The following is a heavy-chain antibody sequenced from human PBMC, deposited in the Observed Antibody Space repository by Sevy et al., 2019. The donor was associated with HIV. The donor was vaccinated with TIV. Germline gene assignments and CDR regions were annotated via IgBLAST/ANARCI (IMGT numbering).Heavy chain of an antibody. CDR1: GFTFSSYA. CDR2: ISGSGGST. D-gene: IGHD2-2*01. Sequence: GGSLRLSCAASGFTFSSYAMSWVRQAPGKGLEWVSAISGSGGSTYYADSVKGRFTISRDNSKNTLYLQMNSLRAEDTAVYYCAKDPWVGLVPAARQDDAFDVWGQGTMVTVSS. V-gene: IGHV3-23*01. J-gene: IGHJ3*01. CDR3: AKDPWVGLVPAARQDDAFDV.